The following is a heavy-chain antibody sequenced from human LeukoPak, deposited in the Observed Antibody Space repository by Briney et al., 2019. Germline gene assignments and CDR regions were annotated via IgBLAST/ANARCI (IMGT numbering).Heavy chain of an antibody. CDR3: ARDQRDGYYYYYYYMDV. V-gene: IGHV3-7*01. CDR1: GFTFSSYW. CDR2: IKQDGSQK. Sequence: PGGSLRLSCAASGFTFSSYWMSWVRQTPGKGLAWVANIKQDGSQKYYVDSVKGRFTVSRDNAKNSLYLQMNSLRAEDTAVYYCARDQRDGYYYYYYYMDVWGKGTTVTVSS. J-gene: IGHJ6*03. D-gene: IGHD5-24*01.